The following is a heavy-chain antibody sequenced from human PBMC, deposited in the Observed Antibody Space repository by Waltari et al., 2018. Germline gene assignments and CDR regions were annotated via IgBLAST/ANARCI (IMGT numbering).Heavy chain of an antibody. V-gene: IGHV3-23*04. D-gene: IGHD2-21*02. J-gene: IGHJ4*02. CDR3: AKDVIVVVTCGFDY. CDR1: GFTFSSYA. CDR2: ISGGGGST. Sequence: EVQLVESGGGLVQPGGSLRLSCAAAGFTFSSYAMSWVRQAPGKGQEWVSAISGGGGSTHYATSVKGRFTISRENSKNTLYLQMNSLRAEDTAVYYCAKDVIVVVTCGFDYWGQGTLVTVSS.